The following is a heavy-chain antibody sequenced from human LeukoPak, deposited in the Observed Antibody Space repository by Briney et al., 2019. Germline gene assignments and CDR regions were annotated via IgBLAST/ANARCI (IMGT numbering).Heavy chain of an antibody. CDR1: GGAISIYY. D-gene: IGHD3-3*01. J-gene: IGHJ5*02. CDR2: IYTSGST. V-gene: IGHV4-4*07. Sequence: PSETLSLTCTVSGGAISIYYWSWIRQPAGKGLEWIGPIYTSGSTNYNPSLKSRVTMSVDTSKNQFSLKLSSVTAAETAVYYCARDLQRLGFDPWGQGTLVTVSS. CDR3: ARDLQRLGFDP.